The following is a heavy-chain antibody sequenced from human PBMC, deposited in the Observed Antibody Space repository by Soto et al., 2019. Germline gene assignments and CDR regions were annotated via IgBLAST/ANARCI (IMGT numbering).Heavy chain of an antibody. CDR3: ARANLRDYDILTGYYGPYFDY. CDR1: GGSFSGYY. J-gene: IGHJ4*02. CDR2: INHRGST. V-gene: IGHV4-34*01. Sequence: SETLSLTCAVYGGSFSGYYWRWIRQPPGKGLEWIGEINHRGSTNYNPSLKGRVTISVDTSKNQFSLKLTSVTAADTAVYYCARANLRDYDILTGYYGPYFDYWGQGTLVTVSS. D-gene: IGHD3-9*01.